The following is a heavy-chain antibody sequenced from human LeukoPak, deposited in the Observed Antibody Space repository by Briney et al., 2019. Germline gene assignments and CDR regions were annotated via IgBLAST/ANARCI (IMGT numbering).Heavy chain of an antibody. Sequence: GGSLGLSCTASGFTVSSNYMSWVRQAPGKGLEWVSVIFSGGGTYYADSVKGRFTISRDNSKNTLYLRMNSLRAEDTAVYYCASRMVATMLFDYYGMDVWGQGTTVTVSS. CDR2: IFSGGGT. J-gene: IGHJ6*02. D-gene: IGHD5-12*01. CDR1: GFTVSSNY. CDR3: ASRMVATMLFDYYGMDV. V-gene: IGHV3-66*01.